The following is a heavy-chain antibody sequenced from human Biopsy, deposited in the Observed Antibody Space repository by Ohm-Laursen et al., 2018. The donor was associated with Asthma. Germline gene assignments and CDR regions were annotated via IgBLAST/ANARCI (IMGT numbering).Heavy chain of an antibody. D-gene: IGHD3-9*01. CDR1: GYNFISFA. CDR2: VNTGNGDT. V-gene: IGHV1-3*04. CDR3: ARTYYDFLTGQVKDVFGV. Sequence: SCNASGYNFISFAIHWVRQAPGQRLEWMGWVNTGNGDTKYSQKFQGRVTITRDTSASTAYMELRSLRSEDTATYYCARTYYDFLTGQVKDVFGVWGQGTMVTVSS. J-gene: IGHJ3*01.